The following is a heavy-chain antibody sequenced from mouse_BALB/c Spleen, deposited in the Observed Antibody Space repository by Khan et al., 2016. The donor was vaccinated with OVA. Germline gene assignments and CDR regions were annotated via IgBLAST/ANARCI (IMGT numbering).Heavy chain of an antibody. J-gene: IGHJ2*01. V-gene: IGHV1-18*01. Sequence: VQLQQSGPELVKPGASVKISCKTSGYTFTEYTLHWVKQSHGKSLEWIGVINPKNGVTSYNQKFKGKATLTVDKSSSTAYMEFRSLTSEDSAVYYCARDAGRYWGQGTTLTVSS. CDR2: INPKNGVT. CDR3: ARDAGRY. D-gene: IGHD3-3*01. CDR1: GYTFTEYT.